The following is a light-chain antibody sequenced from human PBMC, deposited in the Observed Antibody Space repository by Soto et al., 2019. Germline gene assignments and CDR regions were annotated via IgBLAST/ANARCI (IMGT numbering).Light chain of an antibody. CDR2: KAS. CDR3: QQYNTYPYT. CDR1: QSISSW. J-gene: IGKJ2*01. Sequence: DIQMTQSPSTLSASVGDRVTITCRASQSISSWLAWYQQKPGKAPKLLIYKASSLKSGVPSRFSGSGSGTEFTLTICSLQPDDLATYYCQQYNTYPYTFGQGTKLEIK. V-gene: IGKV1-5*03.